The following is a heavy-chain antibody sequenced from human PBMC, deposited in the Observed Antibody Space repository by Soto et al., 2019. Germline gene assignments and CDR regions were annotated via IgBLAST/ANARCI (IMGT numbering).Heavy chain of an antibody. J-gene: IGHJ3*02. CDR2: IYYSGST. Sequence: QVQLQESGPGLVKPSETLSLTCTVSGGSISSYYWSWIRQPPGKGLTWIGYIYYSGSTNYNPSLMSRVTISVYTSKNQFSLKLSSVTAADTAVYYCARWTTVTTERFDAFDIGGKGTMVTVSS. CDR3: ARWTTVTTERFDAFDI. CDR1: GGSISSYY. D-gene: IGHD4-17*01. V-gene: IGHV4-59*01.